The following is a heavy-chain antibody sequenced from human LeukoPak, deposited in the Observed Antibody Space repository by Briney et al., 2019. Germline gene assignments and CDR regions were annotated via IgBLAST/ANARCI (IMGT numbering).Heavy chain of an antibody. V-gene: IGHV3-23*01. CDR1: GFTFSSYA. CDR2: ISGSGGST. D-gene: IGHD3-22*01. CDR3: AREGVGITMIVVVTPFDY. Sequence: GGSLRLSCAASGFTFSSYAMSWVRQAPGKGLEWVSAISGSGGSTYYADSVKGRFTISRDNSKNTLYLQMNSLRAEDTAVYYCAREGVGITMIVVVTPFDYWGQGTLVTVSS. J-gene: IGHJ4*02.